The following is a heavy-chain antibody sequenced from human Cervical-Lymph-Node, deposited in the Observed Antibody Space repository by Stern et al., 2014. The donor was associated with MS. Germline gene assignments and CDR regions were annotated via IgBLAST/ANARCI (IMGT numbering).Heavy chain of an antibody. CDR2: ISSSSTYI. J-gene: IGHJ4*02. D-gene: IGHD3-16*01. Sequence: VQLVESGGGLVKPGGSLRLSCAASGFTFSTQTVSWVRQAPGKGLEWVSSISSSSTYIYYADSVKGRFTISSSNSRNSLSLQMNSLRVDDTAVYYCLRDGGDYWGQGTLVTVSS. V-gene: IGHV3-21*01. CDR1: GFTFSTQT. CDR3: LRDGGDY.